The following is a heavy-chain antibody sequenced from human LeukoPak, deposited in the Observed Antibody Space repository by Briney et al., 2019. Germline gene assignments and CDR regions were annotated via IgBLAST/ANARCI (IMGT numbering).Heavy chain of an antibody. CDR3: ARVTDETGQ. J-gene: IGHJ4*02. CDR2: INPDSGGT. V-gene: IGHV1-2*02. CDR1: GYTFTAYY. Sequence: ASVKVSCKASGYTFTAYYLHWVRQAPGQGLEWMGWINPDSGGTSYVQKFQGRVTMTRDTSISTAYMELSGLSSDDTAVYYCARVTDETGQWGQGTLVTVSS. D-gene: IGHD2-21*02.